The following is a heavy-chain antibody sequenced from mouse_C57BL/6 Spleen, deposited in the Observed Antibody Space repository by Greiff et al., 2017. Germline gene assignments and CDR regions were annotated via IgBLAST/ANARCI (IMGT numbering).Heavy chain of an antibody. CDR1: GFSLTSYG. V-gene: IGHV2-2*01. Sequence: VKLQESGPGLVQPSQSLSITCTVSGFSLTSYGVHWVRQSPGKGLEWLGVIWSGGSTDYNAAFISRLSISKDNSKSQVFFKMNSLQADDTAIYYCARKDSSGLYYAMDYWGQGTSVTVSS. J-gene: IGHJ4*01. D-gene: IGHD3-2*02. CDR2: IWSGGST. CDR3: ARKDSSGLYYAMDY.